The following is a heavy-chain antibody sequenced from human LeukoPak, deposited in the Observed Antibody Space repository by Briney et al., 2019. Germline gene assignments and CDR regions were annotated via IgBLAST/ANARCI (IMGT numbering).Heavy chain of an antibody. V-gene: IGHV3-23*01. CDR1: GFTFSSYA. Sequence: GGSLRLSCAASGFTFSSYAMSWVRQAPGKGLEWVSAISGSGGSTYYADSVKGRFTISRDNSKNTLYLQINSLRAEDTAVYYCAKDRKGHYYWDAFDIWGQGTMVTVSS. D-gene: IGHD3-10*01. CDR2: ISGSGGST. J-gene: IGHJ3*02. CDR3: AKDRKGHYYWDAFDI.